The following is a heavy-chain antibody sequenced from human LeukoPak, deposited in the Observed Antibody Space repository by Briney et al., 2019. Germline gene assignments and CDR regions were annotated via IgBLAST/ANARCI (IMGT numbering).Heavy chain of an antibody. CDR2: ISGSGGST. CDR3: AEGLWFGENTNWFDP. V-gene: IGHV3-23*01. J-gene: IGHJ5*02. Sequence: GGSLRLSCAASGFTFSSYAMSWVRQAPGKGLEWVSAISGSGGSTYYADSVKGRFTISRDNSKNTLYLQMNSLRAEDTAVYYCAEGLWFGENTNWFDPWGHGTLVTVSS. D-gene: IGHD3-10*01. CDR1: GFTFSSYA.